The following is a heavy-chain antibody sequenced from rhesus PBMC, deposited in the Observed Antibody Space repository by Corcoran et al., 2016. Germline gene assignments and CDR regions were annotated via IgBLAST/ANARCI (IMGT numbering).Heavy chain of an antibody. Sequence: QVQLQESGPGLVKPSETLSLTCGVSGASISHNWWSWLRPAPVGGLEWLGEINENGDKTYYNPSLKSRVTIAKDTSTNQFSLKLNSLTAADTAVYFCARDVAGESTAWYFFDYWGQGVLVTVSS. CDR3: ARDVAGESTAWYFFDY. D-gene: IGHD6-31*01. J-gene: IGHJ4*01. CDR1: GASISHNW. CDR2: INENGDKT. V-gene: IGHV4-80*01.